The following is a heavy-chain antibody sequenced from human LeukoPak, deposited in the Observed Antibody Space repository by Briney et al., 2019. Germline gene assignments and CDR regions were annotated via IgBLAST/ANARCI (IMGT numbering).Heavy chain of an antibody. V-gene: IGHV4-59*13. Sequence: SETLSLTCTVSGGSLTSYYWSWIRQPPEKGLEWIGYIYYSGITNYNPSLKSRVTISIDTSKNQFSLKLRSITAADTAVYYCARGELSIESWGQGTLVTVSS. D-gene: IGHD1-7*01. CDR2: IYYSGIT. CDR3: ARGELSIES. J-gene: IGHJ5*02. CDR1: GGSLTSYY.